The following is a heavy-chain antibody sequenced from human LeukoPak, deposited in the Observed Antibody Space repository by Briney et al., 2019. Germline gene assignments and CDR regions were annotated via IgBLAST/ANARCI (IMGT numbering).Heavy chain of an antibody. CDR3: ARVPGGWFDP. Sequence: PSETLSLTCTVSGDFISSYYGRWLRQPPGKGLEWVGYIYYSGSTNYNPSLKSPVTISVDTSKNQFSLKLSSVTAADTAVYYCARVPGGWFDPWGQGTLVTVS. CDR1: GDFISSYY. D-gene: IGHD1-26*01. CDR2: IYYSGST. V-gene: IGHV4-59*01. J-gene: IGHJ5*02.